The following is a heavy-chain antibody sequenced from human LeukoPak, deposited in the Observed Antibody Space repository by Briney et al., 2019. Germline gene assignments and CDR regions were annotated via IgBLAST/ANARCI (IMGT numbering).Heavy chain of an antibody. J-gene: IGHJ3*02. CDR2: IYYSGST. Sequence: SETLSLTCTVSGGSISSYYWSWIRQPPGKGLEWIGYIYYSGSTNYNPSLKSRVTISVDTSKNQFSLKLSSVTAADTAVYYCARSLYCGGDCYPDAFDIWGQGTMVTVSS. V-gene: IGHV4-59*01. CDR3: ARSLYCGGDCYPDAFDI. D-gene: IGHD2-21*02. CDR1: GGSISSYY.